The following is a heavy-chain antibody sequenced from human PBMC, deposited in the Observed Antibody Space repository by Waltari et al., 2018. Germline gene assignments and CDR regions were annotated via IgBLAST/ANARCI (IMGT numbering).Heavy chain of an antibody. J-gene: IGHJ4*02. CDR1: GFPFSTYW. Sequence: EVQLVESGGGLVQPGGSLRLSCAAPGFPFSTYWIHWVPQPPGKGLVWVSRVNTDGITTAYADSVRGRFTISRDNAKNTLYLKMNSLRAEDTAVYYCAIPGQISLRQHLEGDYWGQGTLVTVSS. V-gene: IGHV3-74*01. D-gene: IGHD3-3*01. CDR2: VNTDGITT. CDR3: AIPGQISLRQHLEGDY.